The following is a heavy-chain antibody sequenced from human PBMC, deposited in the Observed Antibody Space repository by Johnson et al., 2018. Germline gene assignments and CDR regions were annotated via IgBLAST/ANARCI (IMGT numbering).Heavy chain of an antibody. CDR3: ARHLRY. Sequence: QVRLQESGPGLVKPSETLSLTCTVSGGSIRSNYWVWIRQPPGKGPEWIGRVYYTGTTYYNPYLKGRVTISVDTSKTQFTLRLSSVTAADTAVYYCARHLRYWGQGTLVTVSS. V-gene: IGHV4-39*01. J-gene: IGHJ1*01. CDR1: GGSIRSNY. CDR2: VYYTGTT. D-gene: IGHD3-9*01.